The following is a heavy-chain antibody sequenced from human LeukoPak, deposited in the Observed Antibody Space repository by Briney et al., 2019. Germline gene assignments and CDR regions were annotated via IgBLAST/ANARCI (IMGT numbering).Heavy chain of an antibody. CDR2: INAGNGNT. Sequence: GASVKVSCKASGYTFTSYAMHWVRQAPGQRLEWMGWINAGNGNTEYSQKFQGRVTITRDTSASTAYMELSSLRSEDTAVYYCARSVVVVPAASPYFDYWGQGTLVTVSS. CDR3: ARSVVVVPAASPYFDY. J-gene: IGHJ4*02. D-gene: IGHD2-2*01. V-gene: IGHV1-3*01. CDR1: GYTFTSYA.